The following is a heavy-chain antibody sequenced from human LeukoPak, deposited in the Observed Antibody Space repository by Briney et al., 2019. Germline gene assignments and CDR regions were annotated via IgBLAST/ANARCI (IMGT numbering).Heavy chain of an antibody. J-gene: IGHJ4*02. CDR3: ARGFRVFWSGYFNDY. CDR1: GYSISSGYY. CDR2: IYHSGST. D-gene: IGHD3-3*01. Sequence: SETLSLTCAVSGYSISSGYYWGWIRQPPGKGLEWIGSIYHSGSTYYNPSLKSRVTISVDTSKNQFSLELSSVTAADTAVYYCARGFRVFWSGYFNDYWGQGTLVTVSS. V-gene: IGHV4-38-2*01.